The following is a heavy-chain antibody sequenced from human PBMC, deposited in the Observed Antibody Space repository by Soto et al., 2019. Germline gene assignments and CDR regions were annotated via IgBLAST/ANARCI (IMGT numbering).Heavy chain of an antibody. J-gene: IGHJ6*02. Sequence: SETLSLTCTVSGGSISSSSYYWGWIRQPPGKGLEWIGSIYYSGSTYYNPSLKSRATISVDTSKNQFSLKLSSVTAADTAVYYCARLPAGTVTIEEYYYYGMDVWGQGTTVTVSS. D-gene: IGHD4-17*01. CDR1: GGSISSSSYY. V-gene: IGHV4-39*01. CDR3: ARLPAGTVTIEEYYYYGMDV. CDR2: IYYSGST.